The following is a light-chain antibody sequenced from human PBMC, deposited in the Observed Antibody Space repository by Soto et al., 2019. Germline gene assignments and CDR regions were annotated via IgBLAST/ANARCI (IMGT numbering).Light chain of an antibody. CDR3: QAWDSSTRV. CDR2: ENN. Sequence: SSELTQPPSVSVSPGQTASITCSGDKLGNKYACWYQQKPGQTPVLVMYENNKRPSGIPERFSGSNAGNTATLTISGTQAMDEADYCCQAWDSSTRVFGTGTKVTVL. J-gene: IGLJ1*01. V-gene: IGLV3-1*01. CDR1: KLGNKY.